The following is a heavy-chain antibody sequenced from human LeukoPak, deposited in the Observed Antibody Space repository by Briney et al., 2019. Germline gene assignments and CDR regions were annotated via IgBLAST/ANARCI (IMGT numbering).Heavy chain of an antibody. CDR2: IIPIFGTA. V-gene: IGHV1-69*05. J-gene: IGHJ4*02. CDR3: ARMYYYDSSGHTPFDY. Sequence: GASVKVSCKTSGGTFSSYAISWVRQAPGQGLEWMGGIIPIFGTANYAQKFQGRVTITTDESTSTAYMELSSLRSEDTAVYYCARMYYYDSSGHTPFDYWGQGTLVTFSS. CDR1: GGTFSSYA. D-gene: IGHD3-22*01.